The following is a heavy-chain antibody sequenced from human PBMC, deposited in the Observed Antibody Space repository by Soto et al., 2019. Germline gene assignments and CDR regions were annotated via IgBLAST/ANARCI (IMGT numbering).Heavy chain of an antibody. V-gene: IGHV3-48*02. CDR1: GFTFSSYS. CDR2: ISSSSSTI. J-gene: IGHJ4*02. Sequence: EVQLVESGGGLVQPGGSLRLSCAASGFTFSSYSMNWVRQAPGKGLEWVSYISSSSSTIYYADSVKGRFTISRDNAKNSLYLQMNSLRDEDTAVYYCARDREGVYSGYNFDYWGQGTLVTVSS. CDR3: ARDREGVYSGYNFDY. D-gene: IGHD5-12*01.